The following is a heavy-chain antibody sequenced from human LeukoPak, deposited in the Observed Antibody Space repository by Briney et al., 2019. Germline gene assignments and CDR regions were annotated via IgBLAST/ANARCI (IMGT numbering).Heavy chain of an antibody. J-gene: IGHJ5*02. CDR1: GGSISSSSYY. Sequence: SETLSLTCTVSGGSISSSSYYWGWIRQPPGKGLEWIGSIYYSGSTYYNPSLKSRVTISVDTSKNQFSLKLSSVTAADTAVYYCARWKVVVVTRAGWFDPWGQGTLVTVSS. V-gene: IGHV4-39*01. CDR3: ARWKVVVVTRAGWFDP. CDR2: IYYSGST. D-gene: IGHD2-15*01.